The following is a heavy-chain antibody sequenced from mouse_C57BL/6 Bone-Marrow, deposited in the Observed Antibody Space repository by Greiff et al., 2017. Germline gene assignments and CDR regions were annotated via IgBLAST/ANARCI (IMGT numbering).Heavy chain of an antibody. CDR2: INPNNGGT. Sequence: EVKLVESGPELVKPGASVKIPCKASGYTFTDYNMDWVKQSHGKSLEWIGDINPNNGGTIYNQKFKGKATLTVDKSSSTAYMELRSLTSEDTSVYYCARSGGGPFAYWGQGTLVTVSA. CDR1: GYTFTDYN. J-gene: IGHJ3*01. CDR3: ARSGGGPFAY. D-gene: IGHD3-3*01. V-gene: IGHV1-18*01.